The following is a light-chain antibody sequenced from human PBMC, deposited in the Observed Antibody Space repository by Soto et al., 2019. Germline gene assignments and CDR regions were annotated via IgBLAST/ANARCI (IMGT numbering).Light chain of an antibody. CDR3: QKYNSYSKT. V-gene: IGKV1-5*01. CDR1: QSISSW. Sequence: DIQMTQSPSTLSASVGDRITITCRASQSISSWLAWYQQKPGKAPKLLIYAASSLESGVPSRFGGSGSGTEFTLTISSLQPDDSASYYCQKYNSYSKTFGQGTKVEIK. J-gene: IGKJ1*01. CDR2: AAS.